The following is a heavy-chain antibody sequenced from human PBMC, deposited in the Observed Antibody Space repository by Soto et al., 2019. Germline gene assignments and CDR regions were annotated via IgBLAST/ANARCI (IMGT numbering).Heavy chain of an antibody. V-gene: IGHV3-23*01. CDR3: AREQKIAVAGTDYYYYMDV. CDR2: IGDSGAST. J-gene: IGHJ6*03. CDR1: GFSFSSFA. D-gene: IGHD6-19*01. Sequence: GGSLRLSCEASGFSFSSFAMNWVRQAPGKGLEWVSAIGDSGASTYYADSVKGRFTISRDNSRNTLYLQMNSLRAEDTAVYYCAREQKIAVAGTDYYYYMDVWGKGTTVTVSS.